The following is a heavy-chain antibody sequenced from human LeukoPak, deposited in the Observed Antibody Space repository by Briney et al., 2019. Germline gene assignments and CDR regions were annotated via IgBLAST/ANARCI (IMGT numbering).Heavy chain of an antibody. J-gene: IGHJ6*02. CDR1: GYTFTSYG. D-gene: IGHD5-12*01. Sequence: GASVKVSCKASGYTFTSYGISWVRQAPGQGLEWMGWMNPNSGNTGYAQKFQGRVTMTRNTSISTAYMELSSLRSEDTAVYYCARGRGGYDFGHYYYGMDVWGQGTTVTVSS. V-gene: IGHV1-8*02. CDR2: MNPNSGNT. CDR3: ARGRGGYDFGHYYYGMDV.